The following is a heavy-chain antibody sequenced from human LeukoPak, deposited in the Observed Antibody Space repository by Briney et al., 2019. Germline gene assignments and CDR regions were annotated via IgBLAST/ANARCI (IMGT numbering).Heavy chain of an antibody. V-gene: IGHV3-23*01. CDR1: GFAFSSFA. CDR3: TKELHVAVSVADYYYFYMDV. CDR2: INGGGNTT. Sequence: GGSLRLSCAASGFAFSSFAMGWVRQSPGKGLEWLSTINGGGNTTFYADSVKGRFTISRDNSKNTLYLHMDSLRPDDTAIYYCTKELHVAVSVADYYYFYMDVWGRGAAVTVSS. D-gene: IGHD6-19*01. J-gene: IGHJ6*03.